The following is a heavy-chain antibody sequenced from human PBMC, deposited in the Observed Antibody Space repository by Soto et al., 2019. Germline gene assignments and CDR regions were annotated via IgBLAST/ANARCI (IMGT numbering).Heavy chain of an antibody. V-gene: IGHV3-23*01. CDR3: AKGSPVGIAAAGTFDY. CDR2: ISGSGGST. D-gene: IGHD6-13*01. CDR1: GFTFSSYA. Sequence: GGSLRLSCAASGFTFSSYAMSWVRQAPGKGLEWVSAISGSGGSTYYADSVKGRFTISRDNSKNTLYLQMNSLRAEDTAVYYCAKGSPVGIAAAGTFDYWGQGTLVTVSS. J-gene: IGHJ4*02.